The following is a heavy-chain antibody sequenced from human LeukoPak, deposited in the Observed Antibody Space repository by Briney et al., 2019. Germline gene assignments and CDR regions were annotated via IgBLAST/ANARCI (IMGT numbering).Heavy chain of an antibody. V-gene: IGHV1-2*02. Sequence: VASVKVSCKASGYTFTVYYMHWVRQAPGQGLEPMGWINPDSGDTNYEQKFQGRVTMTRDTSIGTAYMELSRLRSDDTALYYCARGASSGSLAYDYGMDVWGQGTTVTVSS. D-gene: IGHD3-10*01. CDR2: INPDSGDT. CDR1: GYTFTVYY. J-gene: IGHJ6*02. CDR3: ARGASSGSLAYDYGMDV.